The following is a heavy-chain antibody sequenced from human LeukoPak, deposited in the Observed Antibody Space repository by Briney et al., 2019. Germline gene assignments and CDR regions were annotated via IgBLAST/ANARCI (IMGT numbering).Heavy chain of an antibody. Sequence: AGGSLRLSCAASGFNFGAYAMHWVRHPPGKGPEWVSRITWNSDSRVYADSVLGRFVISRDNAKDSLYLQMNSLRVDDTAFYYCAKDRGGGGFNFFDFWGQGILVTVSS. CDR1: GFNFGAYA. CDR2: ITWNSDSR. J-gene: IGHJ4*02. V-gene: IGHV3-9*01. D-gene: IGHD5-24*01. CDR3: AKDRGGGGFNFFDF.